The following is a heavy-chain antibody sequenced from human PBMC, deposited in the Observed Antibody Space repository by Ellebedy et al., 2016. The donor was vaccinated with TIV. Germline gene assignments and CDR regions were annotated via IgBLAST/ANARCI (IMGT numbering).Heavy chain of an antibody. D-gene: IGHD2-15*01. CDR3: ARDRHCIGGTCYSV. CDR2: IYSGGDR. CDR1: GFTVNNNY. J-gene: IGHJ4*02. Sequence: GESLKISCAASGFTVNNNYMRWFRQAPGKGLEWVSLIYSGGDRYYADSVKGRFTISRDNSKNTVYLQMNNLRVEDTAVYYCARDRHCIGGTCYSVWGQGTLVTVSS. V-gene: IGHV3-53*01.